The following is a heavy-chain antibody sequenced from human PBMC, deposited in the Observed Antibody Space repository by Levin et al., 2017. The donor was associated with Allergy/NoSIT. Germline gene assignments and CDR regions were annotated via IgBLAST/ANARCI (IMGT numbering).Heavy chain of an antibody. D-gene: IGHD6-6*01. CDR2: IIPILGIA. CDR3: ARGGGGSSSPRSYYYYYGMDV. V-gene: IGHV1-69*04. CDR1: GGTFSSYA. Sequence: SVKVSCKASGGTFSSYAISWVRQAPGQGLEWMGRIIPILGIANYAQKFQGRVTITADKSTSTAYMELSSLRSEDTAVYYCARGGGGSSSPRSYYYYYGMDVWGQGTTVTVSS. J-gene: IGHJ6*02.